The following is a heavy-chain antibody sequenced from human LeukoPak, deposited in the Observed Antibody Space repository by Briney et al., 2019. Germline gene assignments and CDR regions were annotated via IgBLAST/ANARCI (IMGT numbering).Heavy chain of an antibody. V-gene: IGHV4-34*01. CDR3: ARFETAAADY. Sequence: SETLSLTCAVYGGSFSGYYWSWIRQPPGKGLEWIGEINHSGSTNYNPSLKSRVTISVDTSKNQFSLKLSSVTAADTAVYYCARFETAAADYWGQGTLVTVPS. D-gene: IGHD6-13*01. J-gene: IGHJ4*02. CDR1: GGSFSGYY. CDR2: INHSGST.